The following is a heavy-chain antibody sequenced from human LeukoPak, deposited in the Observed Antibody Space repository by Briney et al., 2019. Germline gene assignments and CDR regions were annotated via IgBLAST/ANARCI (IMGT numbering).Heavy chain of an antibody. Sequence: GGSLRLSCAASEFTVSSNYMSWVRQAPGKGLEWVSVIYSGGSTYYADSVKGRFTISRHNSENTLYLQMNSLRAEDTAVYYCASSPKSFPVRYFDYWGQGTLVTVSS. CDR3: ASSPKSFPVRYFDY. CDR1: EFTVSSNY. V-gene: IGHV3-53*04. J-gene: IGHJ4*02. CDR2: IYSGGST.